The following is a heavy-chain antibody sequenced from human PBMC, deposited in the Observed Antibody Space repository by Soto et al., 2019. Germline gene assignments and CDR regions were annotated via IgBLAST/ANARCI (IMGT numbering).Heavy chain of an antibody. CDR2: IYWDDDK. CDR3: ARPNDRAFDI. CDR1: GFSLSTSGVG. D-gene: IGHD1-1*01. Sequence: QITLKESGPPLVKPTQTLTLTCTFSGFSLSTSGVGVGWIRQPPGKALEWLVLIYWDDDKRYSPSLKSRLTHNKEPSKNPVVLNIAQIDPVETGTYFCARPNDRAFDILGPGKMVTVSS. J-gene: IGHJ3*02. V-gene: IGHV2-5*02.